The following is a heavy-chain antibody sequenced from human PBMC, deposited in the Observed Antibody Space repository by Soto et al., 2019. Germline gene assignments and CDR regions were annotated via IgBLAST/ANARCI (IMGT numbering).Heavy chain of an antibody. CDR1: GFTFSNYA. J-gene: IGHJ4*02. CDR2: IRGTGGST. CDR3: AKSHIEMTTTGIDY. Sequence: GGSLRLSCVASGFTFSNYALSWVRRAPGKGLEWVSSIRGTGGSTYYADSVKGRFIISRDNSRNTLYLQMNSLRAEDTAVYYCAKSHIEMTTTGIDYWGQGTLVTVSS. V-gene: IGHV3-23*01. D-gene: IGHD1-1*01.